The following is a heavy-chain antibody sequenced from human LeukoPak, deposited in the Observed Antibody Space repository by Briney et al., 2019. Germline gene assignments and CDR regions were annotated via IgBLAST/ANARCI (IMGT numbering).Heavy chain of an antibody. CDR3: AKFGYGDYPYQGFDI. V-gene: IGHV3-23*05. CDR2: ITSSSSNT. Sequence: GGSLRLSCAASGFTFSSYAMSWVRQAPGKWLEWVSAITSSSSNTYYADSVKGRFTISRDNSKNTLYLQMNNLRAEDTAVYHCAKFGYGDYPYQGFDIWGQGARVTVSS. CDR1: GFTFSSYA. D-gene: IGHD4-17*01. J-gene: IGHJ3*02.